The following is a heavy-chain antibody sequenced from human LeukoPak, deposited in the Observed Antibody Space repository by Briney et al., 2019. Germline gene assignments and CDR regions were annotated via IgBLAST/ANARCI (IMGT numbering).Heavy chain of an antibody. CDR3: AREGDGYKPYYYYYYYMDV. Sequence: PGGSLRLSCAASGFTFSSYWMSWVRQAPGKGLEWVANIEQDGGEKYYADSVKGRFTISRDNAKNSLYLQMNSLRAEDTALYYCAREGDGYKPYYYYYYYMDVWGKGTTVTVSS. CDR1: GFTFSSYW. V-gene: IGHV3-7*03. J-gene: IGHJ6*03. D-gene: IGHD5-24*01. CDR2: IEQDGGEK.